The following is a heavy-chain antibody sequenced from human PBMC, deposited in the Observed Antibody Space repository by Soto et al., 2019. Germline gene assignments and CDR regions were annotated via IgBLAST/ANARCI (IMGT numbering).Heavy chain of an antibody. D-gene: IGHD2-8*01. Sequence: SETLSLTCTVSGGSISSYYWSWIRQPPGKGLEWIGYIYYSGSTNYNPSLKSRVTISVDTSKNQFSLKLSSVTAADTAVYYCASTYCTNGVCPWYFDYWGQGTLVTVSS. CDR2: IYYSGST. V-gene: IGHV4-59*01. CDR3: ASTYCTNGVCPWYFDY. CDR1: GGSISSYY. J-gene: IGHJ4*02.